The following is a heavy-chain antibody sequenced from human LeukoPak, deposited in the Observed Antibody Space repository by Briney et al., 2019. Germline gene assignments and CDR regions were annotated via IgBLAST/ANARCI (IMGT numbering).Heavy chain of an antibody. V-gene: IGHV3-30-3*01. CDR3: ARGPWFDP. CDR1: GFTFSSYA. Sequence: GGSLRLSCAASGFTFSSYAMHWVRQAPGKGLEWVAVISYDGSNKYYADSVKGRFTISRDNSKNTLYPQMNSLRAEDTAVYYCARGPWFDPWGQGTLVTVSS. CDR2: ISYDGSNK. J-gene: IGHJ5*02.